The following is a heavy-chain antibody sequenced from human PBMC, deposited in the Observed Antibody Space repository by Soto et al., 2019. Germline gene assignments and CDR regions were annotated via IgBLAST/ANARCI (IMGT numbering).Heavy chain of an antibody. J-gene: IGHJ4*02. CDR2: IYGSAATT. Sequence: PGGSLRLCCTASGFMFEKYTINWVRQAPGKGLEWVAGIYGSAATTFYADSVKGRFTIYRDNSRSTAFLQMDNLGVEDTAVYYCAKDREPDSIWDIDWWGQGTRVTVSS. V-gene: IGHV3-23*05. CDR1: GFMFEKYT. CDR3: AKDREPDSIWDIDW. D-gene: IGHD4-4*01.